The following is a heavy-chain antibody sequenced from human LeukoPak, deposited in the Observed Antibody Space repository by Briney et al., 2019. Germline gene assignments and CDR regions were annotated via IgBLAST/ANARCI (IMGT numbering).Heavy chain of an antibody. CDR2: IKQDGSEK. CDR3: AREGNDFWSGYYGGLFDY. Sequence: PGGSLRLSCAASGFTFSSYWMSWVRQAPGKGLEWVANIKQDGSEKYYVDSVKGRFTISRDNAKNSQYLQMNSLRAEDTAVYYCAREGNDFWSGYYGGLFDYWGQGTLVTVSS. CDR1: GFTFSSYW. J-gene: IGHJ4*02. D-gene: IGHD3-3*01. V-gene: IGHV3-7*01.